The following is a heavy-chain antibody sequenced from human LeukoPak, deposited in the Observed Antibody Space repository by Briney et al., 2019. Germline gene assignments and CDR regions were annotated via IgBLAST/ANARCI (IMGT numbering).Heavy chain of an antibody. CDR2: INQDGGET. J-gene: IGHJ4*02. D-gene: IGHD1-1*01. Sequence: GSLRLSCVASGFTFSNYWMSWVRQVPGKGLEWVANINQDGGETYYVDSVQGRFTISRDNAKNSLYLQMNSLRAEDTALYSCARAATTGTTDYWGQGTLLTVSS. V-gene: IGHV3-7*01. CDR1: GFTFSNYW. CDR3: ARAATTGTTDY.